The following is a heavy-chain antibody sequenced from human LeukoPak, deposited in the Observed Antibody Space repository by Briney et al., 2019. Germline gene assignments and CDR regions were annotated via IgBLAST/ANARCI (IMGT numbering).Heavy chain of an antibody. V-gene: IGHV1-69*13. CDR1: GGTFSSYA. Sequence: SVKVSCKASGGTFSSYAISWVRQAPGQGLEWMGGIIPIFGTANYAQKFQGRVTITADESTSTAYMELSSLRSKDTAVYYCAREPTTYYYYYGMDVWGQGTTVTVSS. J-gene: IGHJ6*02. CDR2: IIPIFGTA. D-gene: IGHD1-1*01. CDR3: AREPTTYYYYYGMDV.